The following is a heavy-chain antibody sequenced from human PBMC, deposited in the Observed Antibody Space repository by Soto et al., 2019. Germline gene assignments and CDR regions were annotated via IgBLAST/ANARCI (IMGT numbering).Heavy chain of an antibody. V-gene: IGHV1-69*13. J-gene: IGHJ4*02. D-gene: IGHD3-22*01. CDR2: IIPIFGTA. Sequence: ASVKVSCKASGGTFSSYAISWVRQAPGQGLEWMGGIIPIFGTANYAQKFQGRVTITADESTSTAYMELSSLRSEDTAVYYCARSDYYDSSGYYPAGYWGQGTLVTVSS. CDR3: ARSDYYDSSGYYPAGY. CDR1: GGTFSSYA.